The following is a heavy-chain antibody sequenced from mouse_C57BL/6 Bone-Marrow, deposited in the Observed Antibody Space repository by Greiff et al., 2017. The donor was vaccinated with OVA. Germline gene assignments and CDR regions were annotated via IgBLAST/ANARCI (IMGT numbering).Heavy chain of an antibody. J-gene: IGHJ4*01. Sequence: EVQLQQSGPELVKPGASVKISCKASGYTFTDYYMNWVKQSHGKSLEWIGDINPNNGGTSYNQKFKGKATLTVDKSSSTAYMELRSLTSEDSAVYYCARRPTINSNSMDYWGQGTSVTVSS. CDR3: ARRPTINSNSMDY. CDR1: GYTFTDYY. CDR2: INPNNGGT. D-gene: IGHD2-5*01. V-gene: IGHV1-26*01.